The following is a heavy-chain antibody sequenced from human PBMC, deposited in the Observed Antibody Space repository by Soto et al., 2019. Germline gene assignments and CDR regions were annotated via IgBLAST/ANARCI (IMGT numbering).Heavy chain of an antibody. V-gene: IGHV4-59*01. Sequence: NVSDHRSRTRQPPIEGLEWIGYIYYSGSNNYNPSLKSRVTISVDASKNQFSLKLSSVTAADTAVFYCPRMHCYVGEHDYWGQGTLVTVSS. CDR2: IYYSGSN. J-gene: IGHJ4*02. D-gene: IGHD2-21*01. CDR1: NVSDH. CDR3: PRMHCYVGEHDY.